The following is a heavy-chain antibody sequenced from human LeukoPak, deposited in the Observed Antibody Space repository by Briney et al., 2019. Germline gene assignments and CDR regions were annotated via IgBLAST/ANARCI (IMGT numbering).Heavy chain of an antibody. CDR2: IYYSGSS. V-gene: IGHV4-59*08. J-gene: IGHJ4*02. Sequence: SETLSLTCTVSGGSISSYYWSWIRQPPGKGLEWIGYIYYSGSSNYNPSLKSRVTISVDKSKNQFSLKLSSVTAADTAVYYCARLRSISRDFDYWGQGTLVTVSS. CDR1: GGSISSYY. CDR3: ARLRSISRDFDY. D-gene: IGHD2-2*01.